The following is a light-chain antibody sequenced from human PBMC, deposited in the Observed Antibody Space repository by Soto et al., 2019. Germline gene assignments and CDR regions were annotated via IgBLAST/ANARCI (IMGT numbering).Light chain of an antibody. Sequence: EIVLTQSPGTLSLSPGEGATLSCRASQSVSSTNFAWYLQKPGQAPRLLIYGASTRATAVPARFTASGSGTEFTLSISSLQSDDFGVYYCQQYDTWPRTFGQGTKVDIK. J-gene: IGKJ1*01. CDR2: GAS. CDR3: QQYDTWPRT. CDR1: QSVSSTN. V-gene: IGKV3-15*01.